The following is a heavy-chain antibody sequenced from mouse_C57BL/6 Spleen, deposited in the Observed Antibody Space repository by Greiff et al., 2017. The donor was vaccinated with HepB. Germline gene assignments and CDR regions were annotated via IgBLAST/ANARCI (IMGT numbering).Heavy chain of an antibody. CDR1: GYTFTSYW. Sequence: QVQLQQPGAELVKPGASVKLSCKASGYTFTSYWMHWVKQRPGRGPEWIGRIDPNSGGTKYNEKFKSKATLTVDKPSSTAYMQLSSLTSEDSAVYYCARSRKSDAMDYWGQGTSVTVSS. CDR2: IDPNSGGT. D-gene: IGHD6-2*01. CDR3: ARSRKSDAMDY. J-gene: IGHJ4*01. V-gene: IGHV1-72*01.